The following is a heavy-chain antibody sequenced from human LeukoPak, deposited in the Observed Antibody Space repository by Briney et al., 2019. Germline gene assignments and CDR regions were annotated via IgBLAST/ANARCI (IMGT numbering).Heavy chain of an antibody. V-gene: IGHV4-59*01. Sequence: SETLSLTCTVSGGSISSYYWSWIRQPPGKGLEWIGYIYYSGSTNYNPSLKSRVTISVDTSKNQFSLKLSSVTAADTAVYYCARGRVDYYGSGSYYTYDYWGREPWSPSPQ. CDR1: GGSISSYY. CDR3: ARGRVDYYGSGSYYTYDY. J-gene: IGHJ4*02. D-gene: IGHD3-10*01. CDR2: IYYSGST.